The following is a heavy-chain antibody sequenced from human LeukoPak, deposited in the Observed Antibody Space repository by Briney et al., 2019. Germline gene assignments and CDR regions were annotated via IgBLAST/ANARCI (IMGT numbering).Heavy chain of an antibody. V-gene: IGHV3-7*01. D-gene: IGHD3-10*01. J-gene: IGHJ4*02. Sequence: PGGSLRLSCAVSGSTFSSFWMSWVRQAPGKGLEWVANIKQDGSEKYYVDSVKGRFTISRDNAKNSLYLQMNSLRAEDTAVYYCARDREFGLWLNFDYWGQGTLVTVSS. CDR1: GSTFSSFW. CDR3: ARDREFGLWLNFDY. CDR2: IKQDGSEK.